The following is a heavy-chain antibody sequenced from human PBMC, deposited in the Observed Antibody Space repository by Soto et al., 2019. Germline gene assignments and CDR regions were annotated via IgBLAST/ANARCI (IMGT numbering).Heavy chain of an antibody. V-gene: IGHV1-2*02. CDR3: ARDMDDYYGSGTGNGHGV. J-gene: IGHJ6*02. D-gene: IGHD3-10*01. Sequence: QVQLVQSGAEVKKPGASVRVSCKASGYTFTAYCVQWVRQAPGQGLQWMGWINVNSGDIKYAQACQGAGPLTRDSSISTVYMELTMLAPDDTAVDSCARDMDDYYGSGTGNGHGVWGQGTTVTV. CDR2: INVNSGDI. CDR1: GYTFTAYC.